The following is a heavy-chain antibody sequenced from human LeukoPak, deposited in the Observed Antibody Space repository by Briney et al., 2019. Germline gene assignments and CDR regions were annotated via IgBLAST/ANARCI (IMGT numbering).Heavy chain of an antibody. V-gene: IGHV3-11*03. CDR2: ISSSSSYT. D-gene: IGHD5-18*01. CDR3: AKFPPSLVDTAMAFDY. Sequence: GGSLRLSCAASGFTFSDYYMSWIRQAPGKGLEWVSYISSSSSYTNYADSVKGRFTISRDNSKNTLYLQMNSLRAEDTAVYYCAKFPPSLVDTAMAFDYWGQGTLATVSS. CDR1: GFTFSDYY. J-gene: IGHJ4*02.